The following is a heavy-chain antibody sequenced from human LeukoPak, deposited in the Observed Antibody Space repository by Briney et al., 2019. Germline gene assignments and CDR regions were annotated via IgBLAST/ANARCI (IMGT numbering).Heavy chain of an antibody. V-gene: IGHV3-33*01. CDR2: IWYDGSNK. CDR1: GFTFSSYG. D-gene: IGHD4-4*01. Sequence: GRSLRLSCAASGFTFSSYGMHWVRQAPGKGLEWVAVIWYDGSNKYYADSVKGRFTISRDNSKNTLYLQMNSLRAEDTAVYYCAREAYSNYADYYGMGVWGQGTTVTVSS. J-gene: IGHJ6*02. CDR3: AREAYSNYADYYGMGV.